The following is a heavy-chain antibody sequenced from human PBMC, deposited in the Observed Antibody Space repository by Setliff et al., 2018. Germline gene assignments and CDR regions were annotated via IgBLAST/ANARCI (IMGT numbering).Heavy chain of an antibody. CDR2: FDPEDEET. J-gene: IGHJ4*02. Sequence: ASVKVSCKVSGYRLIEVSMHWVRQAPGKGLEWMGGFDPEDEETIYAQKFQGRVTMTRDTSTSTVYMELSSLRSEDTVVYYCAREAKRNVVVVVAATPVYWGQGTLVTVSS. CDR1: GYRLIEVS. D-gene: IGHD2-15*01. CDR3: AREAKRNVVVVVAATPVY. V-gene: IGHV1-24*01.